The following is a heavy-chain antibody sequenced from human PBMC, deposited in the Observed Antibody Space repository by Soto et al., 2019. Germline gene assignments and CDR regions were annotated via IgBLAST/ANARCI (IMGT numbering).Heavy chain of an antibody. CDR3: VRVEREHY. V-gene: IGHV3-48*01. CDR2: ISSSSSTI. CDR1: GFTFSTYS. J-gene: IGHJ4*02. Sequence: GGSLRLSCAASGFTFSTYSMNWVRQAPGKGLEWVSYISSSSSTIYYADSVKGRFTTSRDNAKNSLYLQMNSLRAEDTAVYYCVRVEREHYWGQGTLVTVSS. D-gene: IGHD1-1*01.